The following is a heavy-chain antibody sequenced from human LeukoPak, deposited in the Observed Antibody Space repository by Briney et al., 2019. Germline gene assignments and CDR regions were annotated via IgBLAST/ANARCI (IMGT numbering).Heavy chain of an antibody. V-gene: IGHV3-21*01. J-gene: IGHJ4*02. CDR1: GFDLSPYT. Sequence: KPGGSLRLSCSASGFDLSPYTMNWVPQAPGKGLEWVASISSTGTYMFYGDSLKGRFTISRDNAKNTLYLQLDSLRAEDTATYYCARRVTTFLSWGQGTLVIVSS. CDR3: ARRVTTFLS. D-gene: IGHD4-17*01. CDR2: ISSTGTYM.